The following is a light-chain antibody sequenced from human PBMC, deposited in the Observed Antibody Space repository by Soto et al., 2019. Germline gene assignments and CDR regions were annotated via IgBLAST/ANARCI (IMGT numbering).Light chain of an antibody. CDR1: QSVSSN. Sequence: EIVMTQSPATLSVSPGERATLSCRASQSVSSNLAWYQQKPGQAPRLLLYGVSTRATCIPARFSGSGSGTEFTLTISSMQSEDFAIYYCQQYNNWPRTFGPGTKVDVK. J-gene: IGKJ3*01. V-gene: IGKV3D-15*01. CDR2: GVS. CDR3: QQYNNWPRT.